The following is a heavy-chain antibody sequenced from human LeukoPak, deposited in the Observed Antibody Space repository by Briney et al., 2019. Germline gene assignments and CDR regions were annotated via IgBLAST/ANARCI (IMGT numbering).Heavy chain of an antibody. CDR3: ARGKWDWGVKENNWFDP. J-gene: IGHJ5*02. D-gene: IGHD3-10*01. CDR2: INHSGST. V-gene: IGHV4-34*01. CDR1: GVTFSGYY. Sequence: PSETLSLTCAVYGVTFSGYYWRWIRQPPGKGLEWIGEINHSGSTNYNPALKSLVTISVDTSKNQFSLKLSSVTAADTAVYYWARGKWDWGVKENNWFDPWGQGTLVTVSS.